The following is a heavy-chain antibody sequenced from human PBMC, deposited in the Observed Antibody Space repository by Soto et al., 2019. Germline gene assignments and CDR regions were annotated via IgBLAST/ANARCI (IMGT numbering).Heavy chain of an antibody. CDR1: GYTFTDYW. D-gene: IGHD4-4*01. V-gene: IGHV5-51*01. J-gene: IGHJ6*02. Sequence: GESLTISCKGSGYTFTDYWIGWVRQLPGKGLEWMGIIYPGDSDTRYSPSFQGHVTITVDKSTSTAYLQWNTLKASDTAMYYCEIHISNFRYYHYAMDVWCQGITVTVSS. CDR2: IYPGDSDT. CDR3: EIHISNFRYYHYAMDV.